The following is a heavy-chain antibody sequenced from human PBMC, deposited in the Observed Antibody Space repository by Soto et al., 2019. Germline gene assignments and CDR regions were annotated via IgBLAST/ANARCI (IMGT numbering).Heavy chain of an antibody. D-gene: IGHD3-22*01. V-gene: IGHV4-30-2*01. CDR1: GGSISSGDYS. CDR3: ARGGGDSSGYEGDFDL. CDR2: IYHSGST. J-gene: IGHJ2*01. Sequence: QLQLQESGSGLVKPSQTLSLTCAVSGGSISSGDYSWSWIRQPPGKGLEWIGYIYHSGSTYYNPSLKSRVTISVVRSKNQFSLKLSSVTAADTAVYYCARGGGDSSGYEGDFDLWGRGTLVTVSS.